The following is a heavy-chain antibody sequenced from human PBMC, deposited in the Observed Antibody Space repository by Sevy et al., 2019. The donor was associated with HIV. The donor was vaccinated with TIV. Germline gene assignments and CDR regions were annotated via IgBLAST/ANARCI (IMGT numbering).Heavy chain of an antibody. V-gene: IGHV1-18*01. Sequence: ASVKVSCKASGYTFSVYGFSWVRQAPGQGLEWMGWISSYNGNTNYAQKFQDRVIMTTDTSTSTAYMELRSLRSDETAMCVGARVLFINQCKRRMAAAHYFDFWGQGTLVTVSS. D-gene: IGHD6-13*01. CDR2: ISSYNGNT. CDR1: GYTFSVYG. J-gene: IGHJ4*02. CDR3: ARVLFINQCKRRMAAAHYFDF.